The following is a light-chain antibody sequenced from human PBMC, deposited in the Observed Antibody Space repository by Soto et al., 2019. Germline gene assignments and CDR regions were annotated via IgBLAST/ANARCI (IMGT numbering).Light chain of an antibody. J-gene: IGKJ5*01. CDR2: DVS. CDR3: QQFNTYPIT. Sequence: AIPLTQSPSSLSASVGDRVTITCRASQDIRGALAWYQQKPGKPPKLLIFDVSSLQSGVPSRFSVSGSGTDFTLTISSLQPEDFATYYWQQFNTYPITFGQGTRLEIK. V-gene: IGKV1-13*02. CDR1: QDIRGA.